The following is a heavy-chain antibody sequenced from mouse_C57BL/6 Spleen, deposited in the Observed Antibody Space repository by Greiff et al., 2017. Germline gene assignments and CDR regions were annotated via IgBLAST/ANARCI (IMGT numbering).Heavy chain of an antibody. J-gene: IGHJ1*03. CDR1: GFSLTSYG. V-gene: IGHV2-2*01. CDR2: IWSGGST. CDR3: ASQLGRWYFDV. Sequence: VQVVESGPGLVQPSQCLSITCTVSGFSLTSYGVHWVRQSPGKGLEWLGVIWSGGSTDYNAAFISRLSISKDNSKSQVFFRRNSLQADDTSIYYCASQLGRWYFDVWGTGTTVTVSS. D-gene: IGHD4-1*02.